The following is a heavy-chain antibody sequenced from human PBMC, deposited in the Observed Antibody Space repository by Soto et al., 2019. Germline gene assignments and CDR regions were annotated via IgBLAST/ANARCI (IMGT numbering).Heavy chain of an antibody. Sequence: GESLKISCKGSGYSFTSYWIGWVRQMPGKGLEWMGIIYPGDSDTRYSPSFQGQVTISADKSISTAYLQWSSLKASDTALYLCAKVSTQHSWNDGLDSWGKGTLVTVSS. D-gene: IGHD1-20*01. J-gene: IGHJ4*02. CDR1: GYSFTSYW. CDR3: AKVSTQHSWNDGLDS. CDR2: IYPGDSDT. V-gene: IGHV5-51*01.